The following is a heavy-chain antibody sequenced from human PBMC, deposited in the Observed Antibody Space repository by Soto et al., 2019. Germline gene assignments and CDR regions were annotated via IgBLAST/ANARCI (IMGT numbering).Heavy chain of an antibody. CDR1: GVTFSSYA. J-gene: IGHJ6*02. V-gene: IGHV1-69*01. CDR2: IIPIFGTA. CDR3: GGDFDYDSSGYYPSGMDV. Sequence: QVQLVQSGAEVKKPGSSVKVSCKASGVTFSSYAISWVRQAPGQGLEWMGGIIPIFGTANYAQKFQGRVTITADESTSTAYMELSSLRSGDTAVYYCGGDFDYDSSGYYPSGMDVWGQGTTVTVSS. D-gene: IGHD3-22*01.